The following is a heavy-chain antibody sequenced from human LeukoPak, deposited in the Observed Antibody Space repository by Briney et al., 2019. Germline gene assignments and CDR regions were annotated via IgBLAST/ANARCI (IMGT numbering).Heavy chain of an antibody. V-gene: IGHV4-4*09. CDR1: RGSISGSIRSYY. J-gene: IGHJ4*02. CDR3: ARIPLGYSGAYYFDY. CDR2: ISSSGSV. Sequence: SETLSLTCTVSRGSISGSIRSYYWSWLRQPPGKGLEWIGYISSSGSVNDNPSLRSRVTISVDTSRNQFFLNLSSVSAADTAVYYCARIPLGYSGAYYFDYWGQGTLVTVSP. D-gene: IGHD5-12*01.